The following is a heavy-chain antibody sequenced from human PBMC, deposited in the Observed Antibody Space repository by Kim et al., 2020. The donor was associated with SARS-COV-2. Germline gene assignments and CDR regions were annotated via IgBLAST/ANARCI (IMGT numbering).Heavy chain of an antibody. D-gene: IGHD6-19*01. Sequence: ADFVKGRFTVSRDSAKNSLYLQLNSLRAEDTALYVCARAVASTSKDYFFDFWGQGALVTVSS. CDR3: ARAVASTSKDYFFDF. J-gene: IGHJ4*02. V-gene: IGHV3-11*03.